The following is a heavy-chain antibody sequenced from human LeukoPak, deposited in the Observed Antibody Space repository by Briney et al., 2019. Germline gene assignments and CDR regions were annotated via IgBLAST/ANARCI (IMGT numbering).Heavy chain of an antibody. CDR1: GFTFSTYS. V-gene: IGHV3-21*01. D-gene: IGHD1-26*01. CDR2: ISSSSSYI. CDR3: ARGSVSSGSPADY. Sequence: GGSLRLSCAASGFTFSTYSMSWVRQAPGKGLEWVSSISSSSSYIHYAGSVKGRFNVSRDYAKNSVYLQMNNLRAEDTAVYYCARGSVSSGSPADYWGQGTLVTVSS. J-gene: IGHJ4*02.